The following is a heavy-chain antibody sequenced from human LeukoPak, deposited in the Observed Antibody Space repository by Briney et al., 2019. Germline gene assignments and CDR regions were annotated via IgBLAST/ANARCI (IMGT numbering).Heavy chain of an antibody. D-gene: IGHD3-9*01. J-gene: IGHJ4*02. CDR1: GFTFSSYE. CDR3: ARGYFDWLLSLNY. CDR2: ISSSGSTT. Sequence: GGSLRLSCAASGFTFSSYEMNWGRQAPGKGLEWVSYISSSGSTTHYADSVKGRFTISRDNAKNSLYLQMNSLRAEDTAVYYCARGYFDWLLSLNYWGQGTLVTVSS. V-gene: IGHV3-48*03.